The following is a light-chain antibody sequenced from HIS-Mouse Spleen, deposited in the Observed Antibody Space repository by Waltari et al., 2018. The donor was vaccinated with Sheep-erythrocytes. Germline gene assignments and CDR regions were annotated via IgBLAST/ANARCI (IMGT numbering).Light chain of an antibody. CDR1: QGISSA. J-gene: IGKJ2*01. V-gene: IGKV1-13*02. Sequence: AIQLTQSPSCLSASVGDRVTITCRASQGISSALAWYQQKPGKAPKLLIYDASSLESGVPSRFSGSGSGTDFTLTISSLQPEDFATYYCQQFNSYLYTFGQGTKLEIK. CDR3: QQFNSYLYT. CDR2: DAS.